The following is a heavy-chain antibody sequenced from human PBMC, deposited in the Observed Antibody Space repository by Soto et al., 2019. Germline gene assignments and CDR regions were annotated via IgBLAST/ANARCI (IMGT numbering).Heavy chain of an antibody. CDR3: ARDCYYDSSGYYLVY. D-gene: IGHD3-22*01. V-gene: IGHV3-33*01. Sequence: GGSLRLSCAASGFTFSSYGMHWVRQAPGKGLEWVAVIWYDGSNKYYADSVKGRFTISRDNSKNTLYPQMNSLRAEDTAVYYCARDCYYDSSGYYLVYWGQGTLVTVSS. CDR1: GFTFSSYG. CDR2: IWYDGSNK. J-gene: IGHJ4*02.